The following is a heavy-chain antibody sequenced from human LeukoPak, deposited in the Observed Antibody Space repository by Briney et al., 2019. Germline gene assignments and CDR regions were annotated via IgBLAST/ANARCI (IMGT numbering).Heavy chain of an antibody. V-gene: IGHV3-23*01. Sequence: GGSLRLSCAASGFTFSSYAMSGVRQAPGKGLEWVSAISGSGGSTYYADSVKGRFTISRDNSKNTLYLQMNSLRAEDTAVYYCAKDHGYYDILTGYYNVYYFDYWGQGTLVTVSS. D-gene: IGHD3-9*01. CDR3: AKDHGYYDILTGYYNVYYFDY. CDR1: GFTFSSYA. J-gene: IGHJ4*02. CDR2: ISGSGGST.